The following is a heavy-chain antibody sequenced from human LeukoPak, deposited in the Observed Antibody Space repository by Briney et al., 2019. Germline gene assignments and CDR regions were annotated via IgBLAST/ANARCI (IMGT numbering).Heavy chain of an antibody. D-gene: IGHD5-18*01. Sequence: GASVKVSCKVSGYTLTELSMHWVRQAPGKGLEWMGGFDPEDGETIYAQRFQGRVTMTEGTSTDTAYMELSSLRSEDTAGYYCATLKRGYSYIFDYWGQGTLVTVSS. CDR3: ATLKRGYSYIFDY. CDR1: GYTLTELS. CDR2: FDPEDGET. J-gene: IGHJ4*02. V-gene: IGHV1-24*01.